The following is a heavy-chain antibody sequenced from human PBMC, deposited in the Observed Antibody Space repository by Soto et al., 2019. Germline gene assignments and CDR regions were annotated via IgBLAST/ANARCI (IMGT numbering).Heavy chain of an antibody. CDR3: ARIEYGLDV. J-gene: IGHJ6*02. CDR1: GFTFSVSA. D-gene: IGHD6-6*01. CDR2: IRTRKNRYVP. V-gene: IGHV3-73*02. Sequence: EVQLVQSGGGRVQPGGSLKLSCEASGFTFSVSAIHWVRLASGKGLEWVGRIRTRKNRYVPTYAASVKGRFSLSRDDSKHTAYLQMNSLKTEDTAVYYCARIEYGLDVSGQGTTVIVS.